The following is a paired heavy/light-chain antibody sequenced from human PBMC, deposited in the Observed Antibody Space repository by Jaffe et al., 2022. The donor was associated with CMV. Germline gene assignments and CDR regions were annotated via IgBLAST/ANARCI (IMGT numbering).Heavy chain of an antibody. J-gene: IGHJ4*02. CDR3: VRGAWFGEPGVDV. CDR2: LSAYNGNT. D-gene: IGHD3-10*01. CDR1: GYIFTNYD. Sequence: QVQLVQSGPEVKKPGASVKVSCKASGYIFTNYDIHWVRQAPGQGLEWMGRLSAYNGNTNYAQRFQDRVSMTTDTSTSTAYMELKTLRSDDTAVFYCVRGAWFGEPGVDVWGQGTLVTVSS. V-gene: IGHV1-18*04.
Light chain of an antibody. Sequence: DIQMTQSPSTLSASVGDRVTITCRASQGVNGWLAWYQQKPGKAPKLLIYKASSLERGVPSRFSGGGSGTEFTLTISRLQPDDFATYYCQQYNTYSWTFGQGTKVEIK. CDR1: QGVNGW. CDR3: QQYNTYSWT. CDR2: KAS. J-gene: IGKJ1*01. V-gene: IGKV1-5*03.